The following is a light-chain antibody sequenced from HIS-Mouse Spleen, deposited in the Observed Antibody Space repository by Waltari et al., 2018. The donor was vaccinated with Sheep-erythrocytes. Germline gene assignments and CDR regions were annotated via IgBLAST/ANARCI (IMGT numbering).Light chain of an antibody. V-gene: IGKV2-28*01. CDR1: QSLLHSNGYNY. CDR3: MQALQTPRT. CDR2: LGS. Sequence: DIVMTQSPLSLTVTPGEPASISCRSSQSLLHSNGYNYLDWYLQKPGQSPQLLIYLGSNRVSGVPDRFSGSGSGTDFTLKISRVEAEDVGVYYCMQALQTPRTFGQGTKVEIK. J-gene: IGKJ1*01.